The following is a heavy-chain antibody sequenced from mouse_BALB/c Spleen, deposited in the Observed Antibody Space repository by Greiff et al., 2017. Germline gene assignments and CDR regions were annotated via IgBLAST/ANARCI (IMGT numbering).Heavy chain of an antibody. D-gene: IGHD2-2*01. J-gene: IGHJ4*01. CDR1: GFAFSSYD. Sequence: EVMLVESGGGLVKPGGSLKLSCAASGFAFSSYDMSWVRQTPEKRLEWVAYISSGGGSTYYPDTVKGRFTISRDNAKNTLYLQMSSLKSEDTAMYYCARHRGHYGYGSRAMDYWGQGTSVTVSS. CDR3: ARHRGHYGYGSRAMDY. V-gene: IGHV5-12-1*01. CDR2: ISSGGGST.